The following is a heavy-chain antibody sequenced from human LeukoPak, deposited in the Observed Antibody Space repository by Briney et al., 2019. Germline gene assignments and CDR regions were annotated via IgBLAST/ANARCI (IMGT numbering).Heavy chain of an antibody. CDR2: TYYTGRT. D-gene: IGHD7-27*01. CDR3: ASRLGRNYYGMDV. CDR1: GGSISSFY. Sequence: SETLSLTCTVSGGSISSFYWSWLRQSPGKGLEWIGFTYYTGRTNSNPSLKSRVTISVDTSKNQFSLKLSSVTAADTAVYYCASRLGRNYYGMDVWGQGTTVTVSS. J-gene: IGHJ6*02. V-gene: IGHV4-59*01.